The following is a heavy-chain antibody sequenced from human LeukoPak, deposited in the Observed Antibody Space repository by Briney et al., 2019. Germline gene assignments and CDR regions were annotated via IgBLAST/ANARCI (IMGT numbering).Heavy chain of an antibody. CDR3: ARDALSWEIGGWDDGYDA. CDR2: IHTDGTK. V-gene: IGHV3-53*01. Sequence: AGGSLRLSCEISGFSVSVNWMSWVRQAPGKGLEWVSVIHTDGTKYYGDAVKGRFIISRDESKTTVYLQMNSLRPEDTAMYYWARDALSWEIGGWDDGYDARGQGTMVTVSS. J-gene: IGHJ3*01. D-gene: IGHD1-26*01. CDR1: GFSVSVNW.